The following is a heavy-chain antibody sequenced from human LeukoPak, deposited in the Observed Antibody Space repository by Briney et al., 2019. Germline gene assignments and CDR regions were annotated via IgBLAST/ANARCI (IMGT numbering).Heavy chain of an antibody. V-gene: IGHV3-21*01. CDR3: ARGELLYDY. Sequence: GGSLRLPCGASGFTFSSSWMTWVRQAPGKGLEWVSSISSSSSYIYYADSVKGRFTISRDNAKNSLYLQMNSLRPEDTAVYYCARGELLYDYWGQGTLVTVSS. J-gene: IGHJ4*02. CDR1: GFTFSSSW. CDR2: ISSSSSYI. D-gene: IGHD1-26*01.